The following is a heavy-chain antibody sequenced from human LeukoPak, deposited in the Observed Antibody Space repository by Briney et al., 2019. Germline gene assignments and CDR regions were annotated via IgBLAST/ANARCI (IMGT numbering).Heavy chain of an antibody. V-gene: IGHV3-30-3*01. CDR1: GFTFNNNA. CDR2: ISYDGSNK. CDR3: ARGQYYYDSSGYSPADY. J-gene: IGHJ4*02. D-gene: IGHD3-22*01. Sequence: QAGGSLRLSCAASGFTFNNNAMSWVRQAPGKGLEWVAVISYDGSNKYYADSVKGRFTISRDNSKNTLYLQMNSLRAEDTAVYYCARGQYYYDSSGYSPADYWGQGTLVTVSS.